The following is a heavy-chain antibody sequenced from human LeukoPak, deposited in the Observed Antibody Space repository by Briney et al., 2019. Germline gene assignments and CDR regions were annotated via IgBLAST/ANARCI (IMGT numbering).Heavy chain of an antibody. D-gene: IGHD3/OR15-3a*01. V-gene: IGHV4-61*01. CDR2: IYYRGNT. Sequence: SETLSLTCTVSGGSVSSGSYYWSWIRQPPGKGLEWIGYIYYRGNTNYNPSLKRRVTISVDTSKNQFSLKLTSVTAADTAIYYCARDDLDAFDIWGQGTMVTVSS. CDR3: ARDDLDAFDI. J-gene: IGHJ3*02. CDR1: GGSVSSGSYY.